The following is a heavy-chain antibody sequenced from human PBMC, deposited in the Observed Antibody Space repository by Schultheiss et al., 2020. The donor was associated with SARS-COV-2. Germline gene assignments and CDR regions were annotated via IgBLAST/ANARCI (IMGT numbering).Heavy chain of an antibody. D-gene: IGHD3-22*01. CDR1: GFTFSNAW. CDR3: TRHLRSDYYDSSS. CDR2: IRSKANSYAT. Sequence: GGSLRLSCAASGFTFSNAWMNWVRQAPGKGLEWVGRIRSKANSYATAYAASVKGRFTISRDDSKNTAYLQMNSLKTEDTAVYYCTRHLRSDYYDSSSWGQGTLVTVSS. V-gene: IGHV3-73*01. J-gene: IGHJ1*01.